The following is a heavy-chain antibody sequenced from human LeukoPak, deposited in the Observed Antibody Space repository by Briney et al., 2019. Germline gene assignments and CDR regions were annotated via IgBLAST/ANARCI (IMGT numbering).Heavy chain of an antibody. J-gene: IGHJ3*02. CDR1: GFTVSINY. D-gene: IGHD1-1*01. Sequence: GGSLRLSCAASGFTVSINYITWVREAPGERLEWVSVIYSGGSTYCADSVKGRFTISRNNSKNTVYLQMNSLRAEDTALYYCARGWVVATGAFDMWGQRTMVTVSS. V-gene: IGHV3-53*01. CDR2: IYSGGST. CDR3: ARGWVVATGAFDM.